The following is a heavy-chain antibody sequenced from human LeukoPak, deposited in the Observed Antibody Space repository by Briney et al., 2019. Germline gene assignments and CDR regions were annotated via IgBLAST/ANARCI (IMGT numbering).Heavy chain of an antibody. Sequence: TGRSLRLSCAASGFTFSSYGMNWVRQAPGKGLEWVAVISYDGSNKYYADSVKGRFTISRDNSKNTLYLQMNSLRAEDTAVYYCAKVKGILTGYNDYWGQGTLVTVSS. D-gene: IGHD3-9*01. CDR2: ISYDGSNK. V-gene: IGHV3-30*18. J-gene: IGHJ4*02. CDR3: AKVKGILTGYNDY. CDR1: GFTFSSYG.